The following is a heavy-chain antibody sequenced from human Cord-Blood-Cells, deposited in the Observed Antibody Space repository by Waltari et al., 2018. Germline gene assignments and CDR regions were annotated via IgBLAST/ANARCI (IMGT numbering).Heavy chain of an antibody. CDR3: VADVLAFDI. J-gene: IGHJ3*02. CDR2: INPNSGGT. V-gene: IGHV1-2*02. Sequence: QVQLVQPGAEVKKPGAPVKVPCKAAGYTFTGYHMHWVRQAPGQGLEWMGWINPNSGGTNYAQKFQGRVTMTRDTPISTAYMELSRLRSDDTAVYYCVADVLAFDIWGKGTMVTVSS. D-gene: IGHD6-19*01. CDR1: GYTFTGYH.